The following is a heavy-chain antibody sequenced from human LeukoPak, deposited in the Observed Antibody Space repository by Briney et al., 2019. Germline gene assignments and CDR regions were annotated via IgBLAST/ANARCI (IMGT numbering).Heavy chain of an antibody. CDR1: GYTLTELS. CDR2: FDPEDGET. CDR3: AKDLLSNSYFYYYGMDV. Sequence: ASVKVSCKVSGYTLTELSMHWVRQAPGKGLEWMGGFDPEDGETIYAQKFQGRVTMTEDTSTDTAYMELSSLRSEDTAVYYCAKDLLSNSYFYYYGMDVWGQGTTVTVSS. J-gene: IGHJ6*02. D-gene: IGHD4-23*01. V-gene: IGHV1-24*01.